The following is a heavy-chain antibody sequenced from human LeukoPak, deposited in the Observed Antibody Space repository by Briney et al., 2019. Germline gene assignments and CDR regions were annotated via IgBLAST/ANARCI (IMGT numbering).Heavy chain of an antibody. V-gene: IGHV1-46*03. CDR1: GYTFTSYY. CDR3: ARAVGIVATVDY. D-gene: IGHD5-12*01. CDR2: INPSGGST. Sequence: ASVKVSCKASGYTFTSYYMHWVRQAPGQGLEWMGIINPSGGSTSYAQKFQGRVTMTRDTSTGTVYMELSSLRSEDTAVYYCARAVGIVATVDYWGQGTLVTVSS. J-gene: IGHJ4*02.